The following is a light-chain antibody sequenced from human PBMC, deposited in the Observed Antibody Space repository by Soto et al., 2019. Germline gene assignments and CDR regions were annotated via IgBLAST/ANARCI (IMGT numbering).Light chain of an antibody. CDR2: AAS. CDR3: QQAKSFPPT. CDR1: QAISSW. Sequence: DIQLAQSPSSVSASVGDRVTITCRASQAISSWLAWYQQKPGKAPKLLIYAASSLQSGVPSRFSGSGSATDFTLTISSQQPEDFATYSCQQAKSFPPTFGGGTKVEIK. V-gene: IGKV1-12*01. J-gene: IGKJ4*01.